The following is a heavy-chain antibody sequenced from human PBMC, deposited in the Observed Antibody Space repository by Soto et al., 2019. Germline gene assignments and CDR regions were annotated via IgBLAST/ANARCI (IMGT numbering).Heavy chain of an antibody. D-gene: IGHD1-26*01. CDR2: IIPIVGIV. CDR3: ATITSGSYGGDY. V-gene: IGHV1-69*02. CDR1: GGTFSTYT. Sequence: QVQLVQSGAEVKKPGSSVKVSCKASGGTFSTYTVTWVRQAPGEGLEWMGRIIPIVGIVNYAKEFQGRVTITADKSTSIAYMERSSLRSEDTAVYYCATITSGSYGGDYWGQGTLVTVSS. J-gene: IGHJ4*02.